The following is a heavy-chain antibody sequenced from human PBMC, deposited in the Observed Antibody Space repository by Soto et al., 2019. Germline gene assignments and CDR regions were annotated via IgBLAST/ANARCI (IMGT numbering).Heavy chain of an antibody. J-gene: IGHJ5*02. CDR2: INHSGST. D-gene: IGHD6-13*01. Sequence: PSETPSLPCAVYCGSFRDYYWSWIRQPPGKGLEWIGEINHSGSTNYNPSLKSRVTISVDTSKNQFSLKLSSVTAADTAVYYCARATPYSSSWYNWFDPWGQGTLVTVS. CDR3: ARATPYSSSWYNWFDP. CDR1: CGSFRDYY. V-gene: IGHV4-34*01.